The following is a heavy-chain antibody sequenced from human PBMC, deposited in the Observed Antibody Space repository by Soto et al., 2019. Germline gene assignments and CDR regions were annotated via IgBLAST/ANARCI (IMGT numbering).Heavy chain of an antibody. J-gene: IGHJ4*02. Sequence: SETLSLTCSVAGFAISRGYYWSWVRQPPGKGLEWIGSIYPSVSSYHNPSLETRVRLSIDTSKNQFSLKLSSVTAADTAVYYCARTEDYYDILTGYYPSHFDYWGQGTLVTVSS. CDR2: IYPSVSS. V-gene: IGHV4-38-2*02. CDR1: GFAISRGYY. D-gene: IGHD3-9*01. CDR3: ARTEDYYDILTGYYPSHFDY.